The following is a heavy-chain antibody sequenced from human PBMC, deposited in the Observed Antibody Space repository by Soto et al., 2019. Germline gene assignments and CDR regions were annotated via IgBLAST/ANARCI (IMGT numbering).Heavy chain of an antibody. CDR2: IYYSGST. Sequence: SETLSLTCTVSGGSISSYYWSWIRQPPGKGLEWIGYIYYSGSTNYNPSLKSRVTISVDTSKNQFSLKLSSVTAADTAVYYCARSAIPNYDILTGYYSPTSYFAYWGQGTLVTVSS. CDR1: GGSISSYY. D-gene: IGHD3-9*01. J-gene: IGHJ4*02. CDR3: ARSAIPNYDILTGYYSPTSYFAY. V-gene: IGHV4-59*01.